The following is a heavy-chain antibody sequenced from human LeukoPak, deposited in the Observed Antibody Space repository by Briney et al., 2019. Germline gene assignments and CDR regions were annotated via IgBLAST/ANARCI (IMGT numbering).Heavy chain of an antibody. D-gene: IGHD4-23*01. J-gene: IGHJ3*02. CDR1: GYTFTSYY. V-gene: IGHV1-46*03. Sequence: ASVKVSCKASGYTFTSYYMHWVRQAPGQGLEWMGIINPSGGSTSYAQKFQGRVTMTRDTSTSTVYMEPGSLRSEDTAVYYCARDGRGNSDAFDIWGQGTMVTVSS. CDR2: INPSGGST. CDR3: ARDGRGNSDAFDI.